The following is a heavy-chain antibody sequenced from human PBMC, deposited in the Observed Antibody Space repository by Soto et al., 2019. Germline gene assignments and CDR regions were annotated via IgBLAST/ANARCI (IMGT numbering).Heavy chain of an antibody. V-gene: IGHV1-18*01. CDR3: ARVGHSSGWYGAFDI. Sequence: EASVKVSCKASGYTFTSYGISWVRQAPGQGLEWMGWISAYNGNTNYAQKLQGRVTMTTDTSTSTAYMELRSLRSDDTAVYYCARVGHSSGWYGAFDIWGQGTMVTVSS. CDR1: GYTFTSYG. D-gene: IGHD6-19*01. J-gene: IGHJ3*02. CDR2: ISAYNGNT.